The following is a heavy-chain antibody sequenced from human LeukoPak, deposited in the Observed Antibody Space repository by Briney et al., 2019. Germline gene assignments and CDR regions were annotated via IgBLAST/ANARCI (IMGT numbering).Heavy chain of an antibody. J-gene: IGHJ4*02. D-gene: IGHD4/OR15-4a*01. CDR2: INSNSGAT. V-gene: IGHV1-2*02. Sequence: ASVKVSCKASGYTFTGYYMHWVRQAPGQGLEWMGWINSNSGATEYAQKFQGRVTMTRDTSISTAYMELSSLRSDDTAVYFCASGANVAYWGQGTLVTVSS. CDR3: ASGANVAY. CDR1: GYTFTGYY.